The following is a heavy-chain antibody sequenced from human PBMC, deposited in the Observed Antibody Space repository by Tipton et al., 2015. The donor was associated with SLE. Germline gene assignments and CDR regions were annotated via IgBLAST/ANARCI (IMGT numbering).Heavy chain of an antibody. CDR1: GGSISGYY. CDR2: IYDSEST. D-gene: IGHD3-3*01. J-gene: IGHJ5*02. CDR3: ARSITIFAVATRGYWFDP. V-gene: IGHV4-59*08. Sequence: TLSLTCTVSGGSISGYYWSWIRQSPGKGLEWIGYIYDSESTNYNPSLKSRVTISVDTSKNQFSLKLSSVTAADTAVYYCARSITIFAVATRGYWFDPWGQGTLVTVSS.